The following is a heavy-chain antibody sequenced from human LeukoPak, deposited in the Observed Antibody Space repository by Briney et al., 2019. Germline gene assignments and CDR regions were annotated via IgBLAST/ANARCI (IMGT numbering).Heavy chain of an antibody. V-gene: IGHV3-23*01. D-gene: IGHD3-16*01. CDR1: GFTFSTYA. CDR2: ISGSGTRT. Sequence: GGSLRLSCAASGFTFSTYAMSWVRQGPGKGLEWVSAISGSGTRTYYADSVKGRFTVSRDNSKNTLYLQMNSLRAGDTAIYYCAREPTAAGYVDYWGQGTLATVSS. CDR3: AREPTAAGYVDY. J-gene: IGHJ4*02.